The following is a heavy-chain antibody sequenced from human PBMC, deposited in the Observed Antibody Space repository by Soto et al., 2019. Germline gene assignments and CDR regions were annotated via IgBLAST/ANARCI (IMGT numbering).Heavy chain of an antibody. CDR3: AKDRSGGGSCYDY. J-gene: IGHJ4*02. CDR2: ISGSGGST. CDR1: GFTFSSYA. D-gene: IGHD2-15*01. V-gene: IGHV3-23*01. Sequence: EVQLLESGGGLVQPGGSLRLSCAASGFTFSSYAMSWVRQAPGKGLEWVSAISGSGGSTSYADSVKGRFTISRDNSKNTLYLQMNSLRAEDTAVYYCAKDRSGGGSCYDYCGQGTLVTVSS.